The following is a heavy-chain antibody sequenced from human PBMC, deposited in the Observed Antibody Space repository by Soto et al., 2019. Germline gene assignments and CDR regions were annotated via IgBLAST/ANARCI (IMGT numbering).Heavy chain of an antibody. CDR3: AKDISTGTTTFSWFDP. CDR2: ISWNSGSI. J-gene: IGHJ5*02. Sequence: EVQLVESGGGLVQPGRSLRLSCAASGFTFDDYAMHWVRQLPGKGLEWVSGISWNSGSIGDADSVKGRFTICRENAKNSLYLQMNNQRAEVTAFYYCAKDISTGTTTFSWFDPWGQGTLVTVSS. D-gene: IGHD1-1*01. V-gene: IGHV3-9*01. CDR1: GFTFDDYA.